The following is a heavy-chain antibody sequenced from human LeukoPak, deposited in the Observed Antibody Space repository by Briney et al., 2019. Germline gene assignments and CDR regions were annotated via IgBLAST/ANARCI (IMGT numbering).Heavy chain of an antibody. D-gene: IGHD3-22*01. CDR3: ARSSSSSGYYFDY. J-gene: IGHJ4*02. CDR2: NYYSGSA. CDR1: GGSINSSSYY. Sequence: SETLSLTCTVSGGSINSSSYYWGWIRQPPGKGLEWIGSNYYSGSAYYNPSLKSRVTISVDTSKNQFSLKLSSVTAADTAVYYCARSSSSSGYYFDYWGQGTLVTVSS. V-gene: IGHV4-39*01.